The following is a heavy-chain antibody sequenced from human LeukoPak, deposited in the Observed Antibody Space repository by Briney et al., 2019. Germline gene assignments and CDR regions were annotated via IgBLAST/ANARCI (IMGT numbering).Heavy chain of an antibody. CDR2: ITPGGDSP. J-gene: IGHJ6*02. CDR3: ARSITVGGSTFGMDV. CDR1: GYIFPTYY. D-gene: IGHD4-11*01. V-gene: IGHV1-46*01. Sequence: ASVKVSCKASGYIFPTYYIHWVRQAPGQGLEWMGIITPGGDSPTYAQNFQGRVTMTRDTSTSTVYMELSSLRSQDTAVYYCARSITVGGSTFGMDVWGQGTTVTVSS.